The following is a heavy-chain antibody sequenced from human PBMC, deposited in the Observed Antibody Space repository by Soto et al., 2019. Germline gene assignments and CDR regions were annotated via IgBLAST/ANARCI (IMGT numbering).Heavy chain of an antibody. CDR1: GFTFSSYG. D-gene: IGHD3-10*01. Sequence: QVQLVESGGGVVQPGRSLRLSCAASGFTFSSYGMHWVRQAPGKGLEWVAVISYDGSNKYYADSVKGRFTISRDNSMNTLYLQMNSLRAEDTAVYYCAGGSGSYLYYFDYWGQGTLVTVSS. V-gene: IGHV3-30*03. CDR3: AGGSGSYLYYFDY. J-gene: IGHJ4*02. CDR2: ISYDGSNK.